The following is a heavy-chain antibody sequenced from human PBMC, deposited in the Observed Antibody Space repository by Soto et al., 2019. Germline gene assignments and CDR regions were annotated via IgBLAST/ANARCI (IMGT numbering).Heavy chain of an antibody. V-gene: IGHV1-46*01. J-gene: IGHJ5*02. CDR2: INPSGGST. CDR1: GYTFTSYY. CDR3: ARDTDYYGSGFDP. D-gene: IGHD3-10*01. Sequence: GASVKVSCKASGYTFTSYYVHWVRQAPGQGLEWMGIINPSGGSTSYAQKFQGRVTMTRDTSTSTAYMELRSLRSDDTAVYYCARDTDYYGSGFDPWGQGTLVTVSS.